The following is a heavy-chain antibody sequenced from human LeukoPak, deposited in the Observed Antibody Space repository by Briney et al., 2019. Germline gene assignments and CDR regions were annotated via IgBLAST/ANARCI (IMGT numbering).Heavy chain of an antibody. V-gene: IGHV4/OR15-8*02. CDR3: TRGGLTFGGN. D-gene: IGHD3-10*01. Sequence: SETLSLTCAVVAVSISSSSLWSWVRQPPGKGLGWIGEVSHPGDTAYNPPLKSRGTISIDKSKTQCSLKLTSVTAADTAAYYCTRGGLTFGGNWGQGILVTVSS. CDR1: AVSISSSSL. CDR2: VSHPGDT. J-gene: IGHJ4*02.